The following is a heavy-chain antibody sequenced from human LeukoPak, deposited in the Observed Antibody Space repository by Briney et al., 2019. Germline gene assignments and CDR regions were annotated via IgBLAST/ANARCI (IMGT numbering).Heavy chain of an antibody. CDR2: INPNSGGT. J-gene: IGHJ4*02. CDR1: GYTFTGYY. CDR3: ATDPEDYGGLSFDY. V-gene: IGHV1-2*06. Sequence: GASVKVSCKASGYTFTGYYMHWVRQAPGQGLEWMGRINPNSGGTNYAQKFQGRVTMTRDTSTSTVYMELSSLRSEDTAVYYCATDPEDYGGLSFDYWGQGTLVTVSS. D-gene: IGHD4-23*01.